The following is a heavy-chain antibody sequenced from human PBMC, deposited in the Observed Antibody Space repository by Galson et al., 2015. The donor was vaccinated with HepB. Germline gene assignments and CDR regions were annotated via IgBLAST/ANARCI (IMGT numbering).Heavy chain of an antibody. Sequence: SLRLSCAAPGITFSTYVMTWVRQAPGKGLEWVSSIIGSGGSTFHADSVKGRFTISRDNSKNTLFLQMNGLRVEDTAVYYCAKMGSYGDYDFDPWGQGTLVTVSS. J-gene: IGHJ5*02. CDR3: AKMGSYGDYDFDP. V-gene: IGHV3-23*01. CDR1: GITFSTYV. CDR2: IIGSGGST. D-gene: IGHD4-17*01.